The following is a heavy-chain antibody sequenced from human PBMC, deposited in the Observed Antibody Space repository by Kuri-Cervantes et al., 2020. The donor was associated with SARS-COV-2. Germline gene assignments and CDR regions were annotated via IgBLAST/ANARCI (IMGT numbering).Heavy chain of an antibody. CDR3: AKELNEGYSSSWYFDY. D-gene: IGHD6-13*01. V-gene: IGHV3-48*03. CDR1: GFTFSSYE. CDR2: ISSSGSTI. J-gene: IGHJ4*02. Sequence: GESLKISCAASGFTFSSYEMNWVRQAPGKGLEWVSYISSSGSTIYYADSVKGRFTISRDNAKNSLYLQMSSLRAEDTAVYYCAKELNEGYSSSWYFDYWGQGTLVTVSS.